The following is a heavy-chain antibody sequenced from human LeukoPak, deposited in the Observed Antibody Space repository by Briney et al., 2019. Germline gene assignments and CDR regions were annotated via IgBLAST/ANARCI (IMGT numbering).Heavy chain of an antibody. CDR1: GFTFSSYS. CDR2: ISSSSSTI. D-gene: IGHD6-19*01. J-gene: IGHJ4*02. V-gene: IGHV3-48*01. Sequence: GGSLRLSCAASGFTFSSYSMNWVRQAPGKGLEWVSYISSSSSTIYYADSVKGRFTISRDNAKNSLYLQMNSLRAEDTAVYYFERVRGYSSGWYDFDYWGQGTLVTVSS. CDR3: ERVRGYSSGWYDFDY.